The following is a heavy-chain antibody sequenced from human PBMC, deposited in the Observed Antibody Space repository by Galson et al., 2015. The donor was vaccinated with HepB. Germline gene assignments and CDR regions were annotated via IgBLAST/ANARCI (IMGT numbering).Heavy chain of an antibody. CDR3: AREGYCSGGSCYPNWFDP. V-gene: IGHV1-3*01. D-gene: IGHD2-15*01. CDR2: INAGNGNT. CDR1: GYTFTSYA. J-gene: IGHJ5*02. Sequence: SVKVSCKASGYTFTSYAMHWVRQAPGQRLEWMGWINAGNGNTKYSQKFQGRVTITRDTSASTAYMELSSLRSEDTAVYYCAREGYCSGGSCYPNWFDPWGQGTLVTVSS.